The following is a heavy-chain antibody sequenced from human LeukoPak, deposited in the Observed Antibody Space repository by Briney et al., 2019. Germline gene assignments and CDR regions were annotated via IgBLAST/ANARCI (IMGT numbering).Heavy chain of an antibody. CDR2: IYSTGTT. D-gene: IGHD6-13*01. CDR1: GDFYSDYY. J-gene: IGHJ4*02. V-gene: IGHV4-4*09. CDR3: ATLTSSWRYYFDY. Sequence: SETLSLTCTVSGDFYSDYYWNWIRQAPGKGLEWIGYIYSTGTTNYNPSLESRATVSLDTSRKQFSLRLSSVTAADSAVYYCATLTSSWRYYFDYWGRGIPVTVSS.